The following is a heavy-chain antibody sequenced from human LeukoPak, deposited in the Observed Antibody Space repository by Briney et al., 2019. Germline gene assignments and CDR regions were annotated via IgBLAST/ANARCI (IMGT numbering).Heavy chain of an antibody. CDR1: GYSFTSYW. V-gene: IGHV5-51*01. J-gene: IGHJ3*02. CDR2: IYPGDSDT. Sequence: GESLKISCKGSGYSFTSYWIGWVRQTPGKGLEWMGIIYPGDSDTRYSPSFQGQVTISADKSISTAYLQWSSLKASDTAMYYCARHYSSSWYTLIAVRSGAAFDAFDIWGQGTMVTVSS. D-gene: IGHD6-13*01. CDR3: ARHYSSSWYTLIAVRSGAAFDAFDI.